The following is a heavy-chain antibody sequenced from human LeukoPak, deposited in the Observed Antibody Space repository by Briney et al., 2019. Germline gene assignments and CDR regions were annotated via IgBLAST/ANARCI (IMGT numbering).Heavy chain of an antibody. D-gene: IGHD6-19*01. CDR2: IKSKTDGGTT. J-gene: IGHJ4*02. CDR3: TTDSRWAGIAVTKGDY. V-gene: IGHV3-15*01. Sequence: GGSLRLSCAASGFTFSNAWMSWVRQAPGKGLEWVGRIKSKTDGGTTDYAAPVKGRFTISRDDSKNTLYPQMNSLKTEDTAVYYCTTDSRWAGIAVTKGDYWGQGTLVTVSS. CDR1: GFTFSNAW.